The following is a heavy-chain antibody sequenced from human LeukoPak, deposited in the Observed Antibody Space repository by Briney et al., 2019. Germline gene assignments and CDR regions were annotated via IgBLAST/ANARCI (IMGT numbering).Heavy chain of an antibody. CDR1: GGSLSSFY. J-gene: IGHJ5*02. Sequence: SETLSLTCTVSGGSLSSFYWSWIRQPAGKGLEWIGRLYNRGSTDYNPSLRSRVTMSLDTSKNQFSLKLSSVTAADTAVYYCARANGDDYGDYVWFDPWGQGTLVTVSS. CDR3: ARANGDDYGDYVWFDP. V-gene: IGHV4-4*07. D-gene: IGHD4-17*01. CDR2: LYNRGST.